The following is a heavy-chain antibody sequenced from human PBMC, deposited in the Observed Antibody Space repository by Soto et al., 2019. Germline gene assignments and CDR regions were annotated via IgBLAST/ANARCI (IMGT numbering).Heavy chain of an antibody. Sequence: ASVKGSCKASGYTFTSYGISWVRQAPGQGLEWMGWISAYNGNTNYAQKLQGRVTMTTDTSTSTAYMELRSLRSDDTAVYYCARDLTYCGGDCRTSDYWGQGTLVTVSS. CDR2: ISAYNGNT. J-gene: IGHJ4*02. D-gene: IGHD2-21*02. CDR1: GYTFTSYG. CDR3: ARDLTYCGGDCRTSDY. V-gene: IGHV1-18*01.